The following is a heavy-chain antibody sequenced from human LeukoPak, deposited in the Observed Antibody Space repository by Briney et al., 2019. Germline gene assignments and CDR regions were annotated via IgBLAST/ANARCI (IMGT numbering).Heavy chain of an antibody. V-gene: IGHV3-53*01. CDR1: GFTVSSNY. CDR2: IYSGGST. J-gene: IGHJ3*02. CDR3: TTASLELRAPTDAFDI. D-gene: IGHD3-10*01. Sequence: GGSLRLSCAASGFTVSSNYMSWVRQAPGKGLEWVSVIYSGGSTYYAAPVKGRFTISRDDSKNTLYLQMNSLKTEDTAVYYCTTASLELRAPTDAFDIWGQGTMVTVSS.